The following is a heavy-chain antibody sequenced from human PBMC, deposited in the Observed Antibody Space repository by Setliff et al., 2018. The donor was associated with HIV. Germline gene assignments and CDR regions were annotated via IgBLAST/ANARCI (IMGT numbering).Heavy chain of an antibody. J-gene: IGHJ4*01. CDR1: GFTFSTYS. CDR3: AKQVATAADYYFDC. V-gene: IGHV3-21*01. CDR2: ISSSSRSK. Sequence: GGSLRLSCEASGFTFSTYSMNWVRQAPGKGLEWVSSISSSSRSKYYADSVKGRFTISRDNAKNSLYLQMNSLTAEDTAVYYCAKQVATAADYYFDCWGQGTLVTVPQ. D-gene: IGHD6-13*01.